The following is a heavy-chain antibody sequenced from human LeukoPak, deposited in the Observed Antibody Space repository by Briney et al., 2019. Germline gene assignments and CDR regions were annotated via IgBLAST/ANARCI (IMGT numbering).Heavy chain of an antibody. V-gene: IGHV3-7*01. D-gene: IGHD3-22*01. CDR2: IKQDGSEK. CDR1: GFTFSSYW. CDR3: ARAPPGYYYDSSGYYYY. J-gene: IGHJ4*02. Sequence: GGSLRLSCAASGFTFSSYWMSWVRQAPGKGLEWVANIKQDGSEKYYVASVKGRFTISRDNAKNSLYLQMNSLRDEDTAVYYCARAPPGYYYDSSGYYYYWGQGTLVTVSS.